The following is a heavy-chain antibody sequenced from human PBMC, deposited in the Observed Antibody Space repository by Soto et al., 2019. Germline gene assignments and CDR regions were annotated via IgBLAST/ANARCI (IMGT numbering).Heavy chain of an antibody. Sequence: PGGSLRLSCAASGFTFSSYGMHWVRQAPGKGLEWVAVIWYDGSNKYYADSVKGRFTISRDNSKNTLYLQMNSLRAEDTAVYYCARDYYDILNGYDSPFEYWGQGTLVTVSS. CDR2: IWYDGSNK. J-gene: IGHJ4*02. CDR1: GFTFSSYG. V-gene: IGHV3-33*01. D-gene: IGHD3-9*01. CDR3: ARDYYDILNGYDSPFEY.